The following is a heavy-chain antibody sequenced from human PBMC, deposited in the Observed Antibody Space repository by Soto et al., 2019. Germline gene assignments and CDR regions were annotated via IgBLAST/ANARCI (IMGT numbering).Heavy chain of an antibody. CDR2: ISYDGSNK. CDR3: ARGLRYYYDSSGYYMTVDY. Sequence: VQLVESGGGVVQPGRSLRLSCAASGFTFSSYAMHWVRQAPGKGLEWVAVISYDGSNKYYADSVKGRFTISRDNSKNTLYLQMNSLRAEDTAVYYCARGLRYYYDSSGYYMTVDYWGQGTLVTVSS. V-gene: IGHV3-30-3*01. J-gene: IGHJ4*02. D-gene: IGHD3-22*01. CDR1: GFTFSSYA.